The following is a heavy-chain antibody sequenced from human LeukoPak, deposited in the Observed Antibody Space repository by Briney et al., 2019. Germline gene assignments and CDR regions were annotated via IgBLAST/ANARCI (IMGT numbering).Heavy chain of an antibody. CDR3: ARDGGYCSSTSCYQDYYYYYMDV. J-gene: IGHJ6*03. CDR1: GFTFSSYS. V-gene: IGHV3-21*01. Sequence: PGGSLRLSCAAPGFTFSSYSMNWVRQAPGKGLEWVSSISSSSSYIYYADSVKGRFTISRDNAKNSLYLQMNSLRAEDTAVYYCARDGGYCSSTSCYQDYYYYYMDVWGKGTTVTVSS. CDR2: ISSSSSYI. D-gene: IGHD2-2*01.